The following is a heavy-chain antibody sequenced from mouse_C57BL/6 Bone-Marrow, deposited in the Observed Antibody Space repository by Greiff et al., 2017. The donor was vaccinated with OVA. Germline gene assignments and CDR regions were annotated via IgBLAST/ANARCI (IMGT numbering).Heavy chain of an antibody. Sequence: VQLQQPGAELVKPGASVKLSCKASGYTFTSYWMQWVKQRPGQGLEWIGEIDPSDSYTNYNQKFKGKATLTVDPSSSTAYMQLSSLTSEDSAVYYCARWGGYFYAMDYWGQGTSVTVSS. J-gene: IGHJ4*01. CDR2: IDPSDSYT. V-gene: IGHV1-50*01. CDR1: GYTFTSYW. CDR3: ARWGGYFYAMDY. D-gene: IGHD2-3*01.